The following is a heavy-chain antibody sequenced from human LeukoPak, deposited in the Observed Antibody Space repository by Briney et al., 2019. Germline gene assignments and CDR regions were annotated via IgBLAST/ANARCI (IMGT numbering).Heavy chain of an antibody. D-gene: IGHD6-13*01. J-gene: IGHJ4*02. CDR1: GGSISSGGYS. V-gene: IGHV4-30-2*01. Sequence: PSETLSLTCAVSGGSISSGGYSWSWIRQPPGKGLEWIGYIYHSGSTYYNPSLKSRVTISVDRSKNQFSLKLSSVTAADTAVYYCARNPQQLAPFFDYWGQGTLVTVSS. CDR2: IYHSGST. CDR3: ARNPQQLAPFFDY.